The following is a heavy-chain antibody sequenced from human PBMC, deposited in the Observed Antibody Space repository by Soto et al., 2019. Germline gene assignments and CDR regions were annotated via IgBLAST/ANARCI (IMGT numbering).Heavy chain of an antibody. CDR2: ITGSGGSI. D-gene: IGHD2-21*02. J-gene: IGHJ5*02. CDR3: AKDDVSGDGLWLVSA. Sequence: DVQLLESGGGLVQPGGSLKLSCVASGFSFNKYAMMWVRQAPGKGQVWVSGITGSGGSIQYTASVKGRFTISRDNSKNTVYLQMDYLRAEDTAMYYCAKDDVSGDGLWLVSAWGQGTPVTVS. CDR1: GFSFNKYA. V-gene: IGHV3-23*01.